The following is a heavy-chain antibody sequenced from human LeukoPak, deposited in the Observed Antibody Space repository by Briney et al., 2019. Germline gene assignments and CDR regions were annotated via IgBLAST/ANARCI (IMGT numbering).Heavy chain of an antibody. V-gene: IGHV4-59*01. CDR1: GGSISSYY. CDR2: IYYSGST. CDR3: ARGPIYGDYVVWAFDI. D-gene: IGHD4-17*01. Sequence: SETLSLTCTVSGGSISSYYWSWIRQPPGKGLEWIGYIYYSGSTNYNPSLKSRVTISVDTSKNQFSLKLSSVTAADTAVYYCARGPIYGDYVVWAFDIWGQGTMVTVSS. J-gene: IGHJ3*02.